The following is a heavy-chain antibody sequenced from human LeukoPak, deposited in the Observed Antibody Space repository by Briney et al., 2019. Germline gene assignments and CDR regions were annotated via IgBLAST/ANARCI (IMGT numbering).Heavy chain of an antibody. CDR3: ANGVILTGYPLKFDP. V-gene: IGHV1-3*01. CDR1: GYTFTNYA. D-gene: IGHD3-9*01. Sequence: ASVKVSCKASGYTFTNYAMHWVRQAPGQRLEWMGWFNPGNGKTKYSQKFQGRVTITRDTSASTAYMELSSLRSEDTAVYYSANGVILTGYPLKFDPWGQGTLFTVSS. J-gene: IGHJ5*02. CDR2: FNPGNGKT.